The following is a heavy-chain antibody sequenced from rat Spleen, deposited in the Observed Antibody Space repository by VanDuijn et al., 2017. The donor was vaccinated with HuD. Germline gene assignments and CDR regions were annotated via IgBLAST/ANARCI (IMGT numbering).Heavy chain of an antibody. Sequence: EVQLVESGGGLVQPGRSLKLSCVASGFTFNNYWMTWIRQAPGKGLEWVASITNTGGSIYYPDSVKGRFTISRDNAKSTLYLQMNSLRSEDTATYYCTRPGGYNYYFDYWCQGVMVTVSS. V-gene: IGHV5-31*01. J-gene: IGHJ2*01. CDR1: GFTFNNYW. D-gene: IGHD1-4*01. CDR3: TRPGGYNYYFDY. CDR2: ITNTGGSI.